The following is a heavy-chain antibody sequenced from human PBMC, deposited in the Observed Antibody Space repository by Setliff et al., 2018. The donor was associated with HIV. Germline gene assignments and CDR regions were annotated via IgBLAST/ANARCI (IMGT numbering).Heavy chain of an antibody. J-gene: IGHJ6*02. Sequence: PSETLSLTCTVSGGSINYYYWSWIRQPPGKNPEYIGYIHPSGETYYSPSLMSRLTISLDTANNLFSLRLTSATAADTAIYYCARKAADVSGGGMDVWGQGTTVTVSS. V-gene: IGHV4-4*08. CDR2: IHPSGET. D-gene: IGHD2-15*01. CDR3: ARKAADVSGGGMDV. CDR1: GGSINYYY.